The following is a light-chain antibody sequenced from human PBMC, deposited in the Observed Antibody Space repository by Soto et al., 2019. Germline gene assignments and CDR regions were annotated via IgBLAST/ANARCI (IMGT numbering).Light chain of an antibody. CDR1: QSISSW. CDR2: KAS. CDR3: QQFNSYSVT. V-gene: IGKV1-5*03. J-gene: IGKJ1*01. Sequence: DIPMTQSPSTLSASVGDRVTITCRASQSISSWLAWYQQKPGKAPKLLIYKASSLESGVPSRFSGSGSGTEFTLTISSLLPDDFATYYCQQFNSYSVTFGQGTMVEIK.